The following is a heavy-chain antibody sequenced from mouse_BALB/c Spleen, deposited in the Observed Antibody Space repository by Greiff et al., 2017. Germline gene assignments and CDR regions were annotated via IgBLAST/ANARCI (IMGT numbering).Heavy chain of an antibody. CDR1: GFTFSSYT. Sequence: EVKLMESGGGLVQPGGSLKLSCAASGFTFSSYTMSWVRQTPEKRLEWVAYISNGGGSTYYPDTVKGRFTISRDNAKNTLYLQMSSLKSEDTAMYYCARHEELRQSWFAYWGQGTLVTVSA. V-gene: IGHV5-12-2*01. J-gene: IGHJ3*01. D-gene: IGHD1-1*01. CDR3: ARHEELRQSWFAY. CDR2: ISNGGGST.